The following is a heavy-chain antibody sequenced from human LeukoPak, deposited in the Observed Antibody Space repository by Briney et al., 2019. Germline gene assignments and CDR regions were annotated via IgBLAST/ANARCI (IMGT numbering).Heavy chain of an antibody. Sequence: ASVSVSCKPSGYTFTLYYMHRVRQAPGHGLEWMGWINPNSGGIKYAQTFKGRATMTRDTSISTAYMELSSLRSDDTAVYYCARDGDTYGYYYYGLDVWGQGTTVSVAS. CDR2: INPNSGGI. D-gene: IGHD5-18*01. CDR1: GYTFTLYY. CDR3: ARDGDTYGYYYYGLDV. J-gene: IGHJ6*02. V-gene: IGHV1-2*02.